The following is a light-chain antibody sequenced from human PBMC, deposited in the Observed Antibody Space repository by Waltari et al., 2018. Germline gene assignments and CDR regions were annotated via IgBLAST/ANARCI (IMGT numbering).Light chain of an antibody. V-gene: IGLV2-14*01. CDR1: STDVGAYNF. J-gene: IGLJ1*01. CDR3: SSYTTSTTLL. Sequence: QSALTQPASVSGSPGQSITISCTGSSTDVGAYNFVSWSQQHPGNVPKLILYDVGTRPSGISHRFSASKSGNTAYLTISGLQEEDEGEYYCSSYTTSTTLLFGTGTRLTVL. CDR2: DVG.